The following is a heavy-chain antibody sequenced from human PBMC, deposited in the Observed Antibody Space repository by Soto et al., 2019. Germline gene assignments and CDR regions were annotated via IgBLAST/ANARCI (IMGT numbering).Heavy chain of an antibody. D-gene: IGHD1-26*01. CDR1: GGTFNTYT. CDR3: ASLNNWSSGDGRIDV. J-gene: IGHJ6*02. V-gene: IGHV1-69*01. Sequence: QVQLVQSGAEVKKPGSSVKVSCKASGGTFNTYTISWVRQVPGQGLEWMGGIIPLYAKPTYAQPFLGRLTIAADQHTSTVYMELSSLRSEDTALYYCASLNNWSSGDGRIDVWGRGTAVRVSS. CDR2: IIPLYAKP.